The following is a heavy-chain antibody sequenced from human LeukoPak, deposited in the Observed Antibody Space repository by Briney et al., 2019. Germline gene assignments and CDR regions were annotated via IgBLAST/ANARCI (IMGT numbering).Heavy chain of an antibody. CDR2: IIPIFGTT. CDR1: GGTFSSYA. CDR3: ARDRGIVGAAGDYYYYMDV. D-gene: IGHD1-26*01. Sequence: SVKVSCKASGGTFSSYAISWVRQAPGQGLEWMGGIIPIFGTTNYAQKFQDRVTITADKSTSTAYMELSSLRSEDTAVYYCARDRGIVGAAGDYYYYMDVWAKGPRSPSP. V-gene: IGHV1-69*06. J-gene: IGHJ6*03.